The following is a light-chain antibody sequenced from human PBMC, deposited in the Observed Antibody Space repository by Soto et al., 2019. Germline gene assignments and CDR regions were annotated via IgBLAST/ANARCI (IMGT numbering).Light chain of an antibody. CDR3: QQYNSYLMYA. J-gene: IGKJ2*01. Sequence: DIQMTQSPSTLAASVGARVTITCRASQSISSWLAWYQQKPGKAPKLLIYDASSLESGVPARFSGSGSGTEFTLTISSLQPDYFAAYYVQQYNSYLMYAFGQGTKREIK. V-gene: IGKV1-5*01. CDR1: QSISSW. CDR2: DAS.